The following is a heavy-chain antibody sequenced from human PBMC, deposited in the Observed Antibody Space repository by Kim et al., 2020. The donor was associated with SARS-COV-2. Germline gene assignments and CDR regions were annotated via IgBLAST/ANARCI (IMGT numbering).Heavy chain of an antibody. Sequence: GGSLRLSCAASGFTFSRYWMSWVRQAPGKGLEWVANIKQDGSEKYYVDSVKGRFTISRDNAKNSPYLQMNSLRAEDTAVYFCARTITMIVVFMGGMDVWGQGTTVTVSS. J-gene: IGHJ6*02. CDR1: GFTFSRYW. CDR3: ARTITMIVVFMGGMDV. CDR2: IKQDGSEK. D-gene: IGHD3-22*01. V-gene: IGHV3-7*03.